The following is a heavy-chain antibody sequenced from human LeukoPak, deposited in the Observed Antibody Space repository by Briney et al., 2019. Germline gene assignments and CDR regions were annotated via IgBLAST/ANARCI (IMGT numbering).Heavy chain of an antibody. CDR1: GYTFRSFG. CDR3: ARLSESYRDAFDL. D-gene: IGHD1-26*01. CDR2: INPYNGDT. Sequence: ASVKVSCKGSGYTFRSFGISWVRQAPGQGLEWVGWINPYNGDTRYAQKVYGRVTMTTDTSTSTAHMELRSLRSDDTAVYFCARLSESYRDAFDLWGQGTMVTVSS. V-gene: IGHV1-18*01. J-gene: IGHJ3*01.